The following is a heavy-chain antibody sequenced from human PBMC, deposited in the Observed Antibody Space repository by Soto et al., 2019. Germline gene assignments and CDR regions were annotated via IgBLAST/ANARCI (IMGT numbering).Heavy chain of an antibody. CDR3: AKGPTVFGAVISFDYYYGMYV. J-gene: IGHJ6*02. V-gene: IGHV3-23*01. CDR1: GFTFSSSA. Sequence: GGSLRLSCTACGFTFSSSAMSWVRQAPGRGLEWVSGISGSGAGTYYADSVKGRFTISRDNSKNTLYLQMSGLRAEDAAVYYCAKGPTVFGAVISFDYYYGMYVWGQGTPVTVSS. D-gene: IGHD3-3*01. CDR2: ISGSGAGT.